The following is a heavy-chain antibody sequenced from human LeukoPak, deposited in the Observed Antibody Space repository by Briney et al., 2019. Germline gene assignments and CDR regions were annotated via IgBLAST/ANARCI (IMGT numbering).Heavy chain of an antibody. CDR3: AKTPTPIVVVIPPEFDP. J-gene: IGHJ5*02. D-gene: IGHD3-22*01. Sequence: GGSLRLSCSASGFTFSDYAMHWVRQAPGKGLEYVSAITENGDSTYYADSVKGRFTISRDNSKNTLYLQMNSLRAEDTAVYYCAKTPTPIVVVIPPEFDPWGQGTLVTVSS. V-gene: IGHV3-64*04. CDR1: GFTFSDYA. CDR2: ITENGDST.